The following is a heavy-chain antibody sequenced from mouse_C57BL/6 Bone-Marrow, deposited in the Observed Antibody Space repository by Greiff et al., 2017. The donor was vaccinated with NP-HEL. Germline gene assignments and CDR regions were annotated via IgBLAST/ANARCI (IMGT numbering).Heavy chain of an antibody. CDR3: ARGEYYGSSEGFAY. Sequence: QVQLKESGAELARPGASVKLSCKASGYTFTSYGISWVKQRTGQGLEWIGEIYPRSGNTYYNEKFKGKATLTADKSSSTAYMELRSLTSEDSAVYFCARGEYYGSSEGFAYWGQGTLVTVSA. CDR1: GYTFTSYG. CDR2: IYPRSGNT. V-gene: IGHV1-81*01. D-gene: IGHD1-1*01. J-gene: IGHJ3*01.